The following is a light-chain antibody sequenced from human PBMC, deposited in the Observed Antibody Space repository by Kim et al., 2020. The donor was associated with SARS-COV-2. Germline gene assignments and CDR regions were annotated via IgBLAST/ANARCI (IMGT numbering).Light chain of an antibody. V-gene: IGLV1-44*01. CDR3: AAWDGSLNGWV. J-gene: IGLJ3*02. CDR2: SNN. Sequence: QSVLTQPPSASGTPGQTVTLPCSGSSANIGSNPVNWYQQVTGMAPKLLLHSNNQRPSGVPDRFPGSKTGTSASLAISGLQSEDEADYHCAAWDGSLNGWVFGGGTKVTVL. CDR1: SANIGSNP.